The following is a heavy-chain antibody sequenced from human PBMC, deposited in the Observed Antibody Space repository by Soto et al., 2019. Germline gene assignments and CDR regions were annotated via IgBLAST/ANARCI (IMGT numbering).Heavy chain of an antibody. CDR1: GGSISSGGYY. V-gene: IGHV4-31*03. D-gene: IGHD1-1*01. Sequence: PSETLSLTCTVSGGSISSGGYYWSWIRQHPGKGLEWIGYIYYSGSTYYNPSLKSRVTISVDTSKNQFSLKLSSVTAADTAVYYCARKQTYPGGWFDPWGQGTLVTVSS. CDR2: IYYSGST. J-gene: IGHJ5*02. CDR3: ARKQTYPGGWFDP.